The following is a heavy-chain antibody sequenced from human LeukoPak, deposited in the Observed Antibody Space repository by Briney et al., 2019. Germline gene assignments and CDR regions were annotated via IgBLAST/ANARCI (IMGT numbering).Heavy chain of an antibody. CDR3: AKDQYSSGCFDY. Sequence: PSETLSLTCAVSGGSISSSDWWSWVRQAPGKGLEWVSAISGSGGSTYYADSVKGRFTISRDNSKNTLYLQMNSLRAEDTAVYYCAKDQYSSGCFDYWGQGTLVTVSS. CDR2: ISGSGGST. CDR1: GGSISSSD. D-gene: IGHD6-19*01. V-gene: IGHV3-23*01. J-gene: IGHJ4*02.